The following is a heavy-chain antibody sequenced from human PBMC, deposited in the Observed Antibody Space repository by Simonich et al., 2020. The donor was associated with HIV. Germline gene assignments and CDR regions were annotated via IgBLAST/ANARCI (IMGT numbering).Heavy chain of an antibody. D-gene: IGHD6-6*01. CDR1: GFTFDDYA. Sequence: EVQLVESGGGLVQPGRSLRLSCAASGFTFDDYAMHWVRQAPGKCVGWVSGISWNSGSRGYADSVKGRFTISRDNAKNSLYLQMNSLRAEDMALYYCAKDRYSSSSGSFDYWGQGTLVTVSS. CDR3: AKDRYSSSSGSFDY. V-gene: IGHV3-9*03. CDR2: ISWNSGSR. J-gene: IGHJ4*02.